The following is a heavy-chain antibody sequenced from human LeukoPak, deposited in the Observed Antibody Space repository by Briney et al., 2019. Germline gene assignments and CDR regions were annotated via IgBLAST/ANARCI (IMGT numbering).Heavy chain of an antibody. CDR2: INPRDSDT. CDR3: ARQSVDGRYTFDY. V-gene: IGHV5-51*01. D-gene: IGHD1-1*01. CDR1: GYSFTTYW. J-gene: IGHJ4*02. Sequence: GESLKISCKVSGYSFTTYWIGWVRQMPGKGLEWMGIINPRDSDTKYSPSFQGQATISVDKSISTAYLQWSSLKASDTAMYYCARQSVDGRYTFDYWGQGTLVTVSS.